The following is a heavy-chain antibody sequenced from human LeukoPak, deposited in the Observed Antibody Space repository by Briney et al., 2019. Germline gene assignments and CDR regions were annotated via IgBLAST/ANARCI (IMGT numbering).Heavy chain of an antibody. D-gene: IGHD1-14*01. CDR3: ARVTSRLGWFDP. CDR2: IYYSGST. Sequence: SETLSLTCTVSGGSISSYYWSWIRQPPGKGLEWIGYIYYSGSTNYNPSLKSRVTISVDTSKNQFSLKLSSVTAADTAVYYCARVTSRLGWFDPWGQGTLVTVSS. V-gene: IGHV4-59*01. J-gene: IGHJ5*02. CDR1: GGSISSYY.